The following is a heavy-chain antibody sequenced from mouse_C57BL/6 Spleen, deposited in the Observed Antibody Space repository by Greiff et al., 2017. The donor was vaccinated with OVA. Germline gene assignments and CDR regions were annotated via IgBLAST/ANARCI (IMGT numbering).Heavy chain of an antibody. CDR1: GYTFTSYW. CDR3: ARGSITTVVATDY. J-gene: IGHJ2*01. V-gene: IGHV1-52*01. CDR2: IDPSDSET. Sequence: QVHVKQSGAELVRPGSSVKLSCKASGYTFTSYWMHWVKQRPIQGLEWIGNIDPSDSETHYNQKFKDKATLTVDKSSSTAYMQLSSLTSEDSAVYYCARGSITTVVATDYWGQGTTLTVSS. D-gene: IGHD1-1*01.